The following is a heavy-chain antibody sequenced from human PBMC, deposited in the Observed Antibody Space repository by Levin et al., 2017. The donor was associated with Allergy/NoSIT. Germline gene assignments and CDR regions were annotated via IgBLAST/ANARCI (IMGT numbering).Heavy chain of an antibody. CDR3: ARGWGVNYYGSGILDY. D-gene: IGHD3-10*01. CDR1: GGSFSGYY. V-gene: IGHV4-34*01. CDR2: INHTGST. Sequence: PSETLSLTCAVYGGSFSGYYWSWIRQPPGKGLEWIGEINHTGSTKYKPSLKSRVTISVDTSKNQFSLKLSSVTAADTAVYYCARGWGVNYYGSGILDYWGRGPLVTVSS. J-gene: IGHJ4*02.